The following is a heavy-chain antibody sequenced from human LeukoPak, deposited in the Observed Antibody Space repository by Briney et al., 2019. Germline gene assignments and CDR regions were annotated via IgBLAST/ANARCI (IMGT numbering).Heavy chain of an antibody. D-gene: IGHD3-22*01. CDR3: ARTPGYYDSSGYSLNFDY. CDR1: GGSFSGFY. Sequence: PSETLCLTCAVSGGSFSGFYSSWIRQPPGKGLEWIAEINHSGSTKYNPSLKSRVTISVYTSKNQFSLKLSSVTAADTAVYYWARTPGYYDSSGYSLNFDYWGQGTLVTVSS. V-gene: IGHV4-34*01. CDR2: INHSGST. J-gene: IGHJ4*02.